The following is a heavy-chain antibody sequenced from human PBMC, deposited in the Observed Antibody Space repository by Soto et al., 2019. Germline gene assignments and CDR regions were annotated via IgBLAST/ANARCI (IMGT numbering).Heavy chain of an antibody. CDR1: GYSFTSYD. V-gene: IGHV1-8*01. J-gene: IGHJ4*01. CDR3: ARNKWNTGDFDY. Sequence: QVQLVQSGAEVKKPGASVKVSCKASGYSFTSYDINWVRQASGQGPEWLGWMTPISGETGYAQKFQGRVSMTRDTSTSTAYVELSSLTYEDSAIYYCARNKWNTGDFDYWGHGTLVTVSS. CDR2: MTPISGET. D-gene: IGHD1-20*01.